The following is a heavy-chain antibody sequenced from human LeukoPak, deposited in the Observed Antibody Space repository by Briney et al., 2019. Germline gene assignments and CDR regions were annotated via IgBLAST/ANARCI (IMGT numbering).Heavy chain of an antibody. CDR3: ARGWVAVAGTLYAFDI. CDR2: INHSGST. Sequence: SETLSLTCTVSGGSIRSYYWSWIRQPPGKGLEWIGEINHSGSTNYNPSLKSRVTISVDTSKNQFSLKLSSVTAADTAVYYCARGWVAVAGTLYAFDIWGQGTMVTVSS. V-gene: IGHV4-34*01. CDR1: GGSIRSYY. D-gene: IGHD6-19*01. J-gene: IGHJ3*02.